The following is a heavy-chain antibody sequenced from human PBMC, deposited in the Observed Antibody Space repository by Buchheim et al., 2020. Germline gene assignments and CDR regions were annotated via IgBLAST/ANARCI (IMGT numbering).Heavy chain of an antibody. D-gene: IGHD1-1*01. CDR1: GGSFSGYY. Sequence: QVQLQQWGAGLLKPSETLSLTCAVYGGSFSGYYWSWIRQPPGKGLEWIGEINHSGSTNYNPSFKSRVTISVDTSKNQFSFKLSSVTAADTAVYYCARLGTVLYYYYGMDVWGQGTT. CDR2: INHSGST. CDR3: ARLGTVLYYYYGMDV. V-gene: IGHV4-34*01. J-gene: IGHJ6*02.